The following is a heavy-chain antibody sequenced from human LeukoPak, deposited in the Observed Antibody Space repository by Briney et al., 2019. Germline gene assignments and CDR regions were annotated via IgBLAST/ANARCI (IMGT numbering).Heavy chain of an antibody. Sequence: GGSLRLSCAASGFTFSSYAMHWVRQAPGKGLEWVAVISYDGSNKYYADSVKGRFAISRDNSKNTLYLQMNSLRAEDTAVYYCARKDGDNNWFDPWGQGTLVTVSS. CDR2: ISYDGSNK. D-gene: IGHD4-17*01. CDR1: GFTFSSYA. CDR3: ARKDGDNNWFDP. J-gene: IGHJ5*02. V-gene: IGHV3-30*09.